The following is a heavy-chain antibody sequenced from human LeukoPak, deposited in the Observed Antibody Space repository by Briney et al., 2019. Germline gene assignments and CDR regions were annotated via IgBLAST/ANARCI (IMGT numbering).Heavy chain of an antibody. V-gene: IGHV4-59*01. J-gene: IGHJ4*02. Sequence: PSETLSLTCTVSGGSISSYYWSWIRQPPGKGLEWIGYIYCSGSTNYNPSLKSRVTISVDTSKNQFSLKLSSVTAADTAVYYCARAVRGKGPFDYWGQGTLVTVSS. CDR3: ARAVRGKGPFDY. CDR2: IYCSGST. CDR1: GGSISSYY. D-gene: IGHD3-10*01.